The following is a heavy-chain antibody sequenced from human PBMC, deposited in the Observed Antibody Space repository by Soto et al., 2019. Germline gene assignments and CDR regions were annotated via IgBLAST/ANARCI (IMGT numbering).Heavy chain of an antibody. CDR2: INPSSGST. CDR3: ARVLYHFWSGYGMGV. CDR1: GYTFTSYY. Sequence: ASVKVSCKASGYTFTSYYLHWVRQAPGQGLEWMGVINPSSGSTTYAQKFQGRVTLTRDTSTSTGYMDLSSLRSDDTAVYYCARVLYHFWSGYGMGVWGQGTTVTVSS. D-gene: IGHD3-3*01. J-gene: IGHJ6*02. V-gene: IGHV1-46*01.